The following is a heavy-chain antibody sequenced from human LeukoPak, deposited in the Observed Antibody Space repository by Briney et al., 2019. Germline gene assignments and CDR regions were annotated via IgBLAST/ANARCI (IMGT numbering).Heavy chain of an antibody. J-gene: IGHJ6*03. CDR2: IRYDGSNK. CDR1: GFTFSSYG. CDR3: ARAPDYGDYYYYYMDV. Sequence: GGSLRLSCAASGFTFSSYGMHWVRQAPGKGLEWVAFIRYDGSNKYYADSVKGRFTISRDNSKNTLYLQMNSLRAEDTAVYYCARAPDYGDYYYYYMDVWGKGTTVTISS. V-gene: IGHV3-30*02. D-gene: IGHD4-17*01.